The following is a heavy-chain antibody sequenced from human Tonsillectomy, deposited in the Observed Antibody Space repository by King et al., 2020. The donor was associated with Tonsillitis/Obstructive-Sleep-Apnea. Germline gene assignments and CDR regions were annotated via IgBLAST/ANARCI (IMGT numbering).Heavy chain of an antibody. D-gene: IGHD2-2*01. CDR2: IDWDDDK. Sequence: LTLQESGPALVKPPQTLTLTCTFSGFSLSTSGMCMSWIRQPPGQALEWLARIDWDDDKYYSTSLKTRLTISKDTSKNQVVLTVTNMDPVDTATYYCARIQPDCSSTGRWFDPWGQGILVTVSS. CDR3: ARIQPDCSSTGRWFDP. V-gene: IGHV2-70*15. CDR1: GFSLSTSGMC. J-gene: IGHJ5*02.